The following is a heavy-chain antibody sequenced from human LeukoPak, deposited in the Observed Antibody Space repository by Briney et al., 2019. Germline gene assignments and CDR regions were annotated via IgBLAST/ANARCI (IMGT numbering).Heavy chain of an antibody. CDR1: GFTFSTFA. J-gene: IGHJ4*02. CDR3: ATYRQVLLPFES. V-gene: IGHV3-23*01. Sequence: PGGSLRLSCVASGFTFSTFAMIWVRQPPGKGLEWVSSIFPSGGEIHYADSVRRRFTISRDNSKNTLSLQMNSLRVEDTAIYYCATYRQVLLPFESWGQGTLVTVSS. D-gene: IGHD2-8*02. CDR2: IFPSGGEI.